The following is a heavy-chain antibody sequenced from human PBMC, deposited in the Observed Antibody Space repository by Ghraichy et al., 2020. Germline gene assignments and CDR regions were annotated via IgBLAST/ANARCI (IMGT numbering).Heavy chain of an antibody. D-gene: IGHD3-10*01. CDR1: GFTFSSYS. CDR2: ISSSSSTI. CDR3: ARDRGPYYYGSGYYYMDV. J-gene: IGHJ6*03. V-gene: IGHV3-48*02. Sequence: GESLNISCAASGFTFSSYSMNWVRQAPGKGLEWVSYISSSSSTIYYADSVKGRFTISRDNAKNSLYLQMNSLRDEDTAVYYCARDRGPYYYGSGYYYMDVWGKGTTVTVSS.